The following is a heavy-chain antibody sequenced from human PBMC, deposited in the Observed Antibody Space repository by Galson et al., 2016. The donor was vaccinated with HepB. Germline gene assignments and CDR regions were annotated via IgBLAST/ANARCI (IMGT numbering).Heavy chain of an antibody. J-gene: IGHJ3*02. V-gene: IGHV3-30*03. CDR2: ISHDGGNT. CDR3: ATRGGSIDAFEI. CDR1: GFTFISHG. D-gene: IGHD3-10*01. Sequence: SLRLSCAASGFTFISHGMHWVRQAPGKGLEWLAVISHDGGNTYYADSVRGRFTISRDNSRNTVYLQMNSLRAEDTAVYYCATRGGSIDAFEIWGRGTMVIVSS.